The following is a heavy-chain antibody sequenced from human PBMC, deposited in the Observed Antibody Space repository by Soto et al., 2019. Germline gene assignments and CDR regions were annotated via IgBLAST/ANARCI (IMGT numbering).Heavy chain of an antibody. CDR1: GGSFSGYY. CDR2: INHSGRT. V-gene: IGHV4-34*01. Sequence: QVPLQQWGAGLLKPSETLSLPCAVYGGSFSGYYWSWIRHPPGKGLEWIGEINHSGRTTYNPSLSSRGTISLYTSNIQCYQTVSSLTAADTAVYYCVRADIVVVPAAKISYYFDYWGESTLLAVAS. J-gene: IGHJ4*02. CDR3: VRADIVVVPAAKISYYFDY. D-gene: IGHD2-2*01.